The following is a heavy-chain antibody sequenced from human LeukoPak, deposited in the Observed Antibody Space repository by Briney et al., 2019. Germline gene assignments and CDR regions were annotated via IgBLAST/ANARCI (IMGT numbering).Heavy chain of an antibody. CDR3: ARRPYYDILTGRFGELFPFDY. D-gene: IGHD3-9*01. CDR2: IYYSGST. CDR1: GGSISSSSYY. Sequence: SETLSLTCTVSGGSISSSSYYWGWIRQPPGQGLEWIGSIYYSGSTYYNPSLKSRVTISVDTSKNQFSLKLSSVTAADTAVYYCARRPYYDILTGRFGELFPFDYWGQGTLVTVSS. V-gene: IGHV4-39*01. J-gene: IGHJ4*02.